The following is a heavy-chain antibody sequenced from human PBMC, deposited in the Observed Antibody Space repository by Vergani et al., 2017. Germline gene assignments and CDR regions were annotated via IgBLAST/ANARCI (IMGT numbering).Heavy chain of an antibody. V-gene: IGHV5-51*01. Sequence: EVQLVQSGAEVKKPGESLRISCKGSGYSFTSYWISWVRQMPGKGLEWMGIIYPGDSDTRYSPSFQGQVTISADKSISTAYLQWSSLKASDTAMYYCARQVTMVRGVIGGMDVWGQGTTVTVSS. CDR1: GYSFTSYW. J-gene: IGHJ6*02. CDR2: IYPGDSDT. CDR3: ARQVTMVRGVIGGMDV. D-gene: IGHD3-10*01.